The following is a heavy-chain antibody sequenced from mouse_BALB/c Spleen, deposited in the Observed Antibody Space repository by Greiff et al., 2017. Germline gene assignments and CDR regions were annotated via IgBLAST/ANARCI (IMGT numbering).Heavy chain of an antibody. Sequence: VKLMESGPGLVAPSQSLSITCTVSGFSLTSYGVHWVRQPPGKGLEWLGVIWAGGSTNYHSALISRLSISKDNSKSQVFLKLNSLQTDDTATYYCAKGDGKEDYYAMDYWGQGTSVTVSS. CDR1: GFSLTSYG. D-gene: IGHD2-1*01. CDR3: AKGDGKEDYYAMDY. CDR2: IWAGGST. V-gene: IGHV2-9*02. J-gene: IGHJ4*01.